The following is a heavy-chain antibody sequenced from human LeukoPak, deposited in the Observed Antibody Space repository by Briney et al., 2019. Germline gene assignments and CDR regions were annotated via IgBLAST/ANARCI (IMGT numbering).Heavy chain of an antibody. CDR3: ARHLGDMTVPAAPHGSVIDY. CDR1: GYSFTSYW. Sequence: GESLKISCKGSGYSFTSYWIGWVRQMPGIGLECMGIIYPGDSDTRYSPSFQGQVTISADKSISTAYLQWSSLKASDTAMYYCARHLGDMTVPAAPHGSVIDYWGQGTLVTVSS. CDR2: IYPGDSDT. J-gene: IGHJ4*02. V-gene: IGHV5-51*01. D-gene: IGHD2-2*01.